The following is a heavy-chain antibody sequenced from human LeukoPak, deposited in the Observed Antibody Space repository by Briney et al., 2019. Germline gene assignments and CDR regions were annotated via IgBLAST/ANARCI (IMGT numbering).Heavy chain of an antibody. CDR2: INGDGRST. D-gene: IGHD3-22*01. V-gene: IGHV3-74*01. CDR1: GFTFSSYW. Sequence: PGGSLRLSCVASGFTFSSYWMHWVRQAPGKGLVWVSRINGDGRSTTYADSVKGRFTISRDNSKNTLYLQMNSLRAEDTAVYYCARDWSSYYDSSGYYYFGNWGQGTLVTVSS. J-gene: IGHJ4*02. CDR3: ARDWSSYYDSSGYYYFGN.